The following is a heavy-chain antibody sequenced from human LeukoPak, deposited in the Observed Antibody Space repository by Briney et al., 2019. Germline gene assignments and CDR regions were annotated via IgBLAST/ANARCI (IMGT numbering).Heavy chain of an antibody. CDR1: GFTFSSYW. V-gene: IGHV3-7*01. Sequence: GGSLRLSCAASGFTFSSYWMNWARQAPGKGLEWVSSINHNGNVNYYVDSVKGRFTISRDNAKNSLYLQMNSLRAEDTAVYYCARDGTYDFRSGYYPNLYYYYYGMDVWGQGTTVTVSS. D-gene: IGHD3-3*01. J-gene: IGHJ6*02. CDR3: ARDGTYDFRSGYYPNLYYYYYGMDV. CDR2: INHNGNVN.